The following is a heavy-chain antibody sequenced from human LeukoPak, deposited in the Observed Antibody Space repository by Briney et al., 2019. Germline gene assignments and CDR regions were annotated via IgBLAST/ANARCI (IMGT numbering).Heavy chain of an antibody. CDR1: GFMFSRHS. V-gene: IGHV3-7*01. D-gene: IGHD2/OR15-2a*01. CDR3: ARDGGHSTDFDY. J-gene: IGHJ4*02. CDR2: IKQDGSER. Sequence: TGGSLRLSCAPSGFMFSRHSMSWVRQAPGKGPEWVANIKQDGSERYYVDSVKGRFTISRDNAKNSLYLQMNSLRAEDTAVYYCARDGGHSTDFDYWGQGTLVTVSS.